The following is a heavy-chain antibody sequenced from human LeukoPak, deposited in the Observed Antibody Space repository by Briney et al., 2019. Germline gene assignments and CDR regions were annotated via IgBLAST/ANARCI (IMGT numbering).Heavy chain of an antibody. D-gene: IGHD3-22*01. J-gene: IGHJ4*02. Sequence: GGSLRLSCAASGFTFSSYSMNWVRQAPGKGLEWVSSISSSSSYIYYADSGKGRFTISRDNAKNSLYLQMNSLRAEDTDVYYYARVDYYDSSGYFDYWGQGTLVTVSS. CDR2: ISSSSSYI. CDR1: GFTFSSYS. CDR3: ARVDYYDSSGYFDY. V-gene: IGHV3-21*01.